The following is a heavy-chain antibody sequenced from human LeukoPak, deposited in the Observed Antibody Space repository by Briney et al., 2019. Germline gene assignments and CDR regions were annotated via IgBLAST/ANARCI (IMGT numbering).Heavy chain of an antibody. V-gene: IGHV4-59*01. Sequence: SETLSLTCTVSGGSISSYYWSWIRQPPGKGLEWIGYIYYSGSTNYNPSLKSRVTISVDTSKNQFSLKLSSVTAADTAVYYCARGSDSGYDKIENGFDPWGQGTLVTVSS. CDR3: ARGSDSGYDKIENGFDP. CDR2: IYYSGST. J-gene: IGHJ5*02. CDR1: GGSISSYY. D-gene: IGHD5-12*01.